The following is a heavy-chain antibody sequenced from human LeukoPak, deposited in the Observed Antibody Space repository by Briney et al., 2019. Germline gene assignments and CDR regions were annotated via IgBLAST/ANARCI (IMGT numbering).Heavy chain of an antibody. CDR1: GFTFSSHG. J-gene: IGHJ4*02. V-gene: IGHV3-23*01. CDR3: AKLDDSSGDYYY. D-gene: IGHD3-22*01. Sequence: GGSLRLSCTASGFTFSSHGMSWVRQAPGKGLEWVSGIGSGGTTYYTDSVKGRFTISRDDSKNTLYLQMNSLRADDTAVYYCAKLDDSSGDYYYWGQGTLVTVSS. CDR2: IGSGGTT.